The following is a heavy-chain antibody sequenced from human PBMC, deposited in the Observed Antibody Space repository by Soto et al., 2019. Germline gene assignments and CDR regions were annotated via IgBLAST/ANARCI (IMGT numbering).Heavy chain of an antibody. D-gene: IGHD3-10*01. CDR2: IYHSGST. CDR3: ASLGDYYGSGSYYRTYYYYGMDV. V-gene: IGHV4-30-2*01. J-gene: IGHJ6*02. Sequence: SETLSLTCAVSDGSISSGGYSWSWIRQPPGKGLEWSGYIYHSGSTNYNPSLKSRVTISVDTSKNQFSLKLSSVTAADTAVYYCASLGDYYGSGSYYRTYYYYGMDVWGQGTTVTVSS. CDR1: DGSISSGGYS.